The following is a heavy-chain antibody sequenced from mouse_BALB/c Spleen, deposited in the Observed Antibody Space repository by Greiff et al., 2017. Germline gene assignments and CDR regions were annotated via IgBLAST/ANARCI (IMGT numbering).Heavy chain of an antibody. D-gene: IGHD1-2*01. Sequence: QVHVKQPGAELVRPGASVKLSCKASGYTFTSYWINWVKQRPGQGLEWIGNIYPSDSYTNYNQKFKDKATLTVDKSSSTAYMQLSSPTSEDSAVYYCTRDGRLYFDYWGQGTTLTVSS. CDR1: GYTFTSYW. V-gene: IGHV1-69*02. CDR3: TRDGRLYFDY. CDR2: IYPSDSYT. J-gene: IGHJ2*01.